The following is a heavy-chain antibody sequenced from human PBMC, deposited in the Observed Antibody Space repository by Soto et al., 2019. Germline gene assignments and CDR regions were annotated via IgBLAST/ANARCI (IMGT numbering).Heavy chain of an antibody. D-gene: IGHD3-10*01. CDR1: GYTFTSYY. CDR3: ARDWVITMPHGYLEGEYYYYYGMDV. V-gene: IGHV1-46*01. CDR2: INPSGGST. Sequence: QVQLVQSGAEVKKPGASVKVSCKASGYTFTSYYMHWVRQAPGQGLEWMGIINPSGGSTSYAQKFQGRVTMTRDTSTSTVYMELSSLRSEDTAVYYCARDWVITMPHGYLEGEYYYYYGMDVWGQGTTVTVSS. J-gene: IGHJ6*02.